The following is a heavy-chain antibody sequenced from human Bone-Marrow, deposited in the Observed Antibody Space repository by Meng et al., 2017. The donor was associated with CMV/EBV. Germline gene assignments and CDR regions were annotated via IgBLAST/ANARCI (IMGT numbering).Heavy chain of an antibody. D-gene: IGHD6-19*01. V-gene: IGHV1-2*02. J-gene: IGHJ6*02. Sequence: ASVKVSCKASGYTFTGYYMHWVRQAPGQGLEWMGWINPNSGGTNYAQKFQGRVTMTRDTSISTAYMELSRLRSDDTAVYYCARMTSGSSAWYGSMDVWGQGTTVTVSS. CDR2: INPNSGGT. CDR3: ARMTSGSSAWYGSMDV. CDR1: GYTFTGYY.